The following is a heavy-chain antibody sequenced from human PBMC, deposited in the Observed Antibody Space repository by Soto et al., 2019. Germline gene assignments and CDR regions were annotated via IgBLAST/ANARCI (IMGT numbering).Heavy chain of an antibody. CDR1: GYTFTSYG. D-gene: IGHD2-2*01. V-gene: IGHV1-18*01. J-gene: IGHJ4*02. Sequence: ASVKVSCKASGYTFTSYGISWVRQAPGQGLEWMGWISAYNGNTNYAQKLQGRVTMTTDTSTSTAYMELRSLRSDDTAVYYCARDPGDIVVVPAANLFDYWGQGTLVTVSS. CDR3: ARDPGDIVVVPAANLFDY. CDR2: ISAYNGNT.